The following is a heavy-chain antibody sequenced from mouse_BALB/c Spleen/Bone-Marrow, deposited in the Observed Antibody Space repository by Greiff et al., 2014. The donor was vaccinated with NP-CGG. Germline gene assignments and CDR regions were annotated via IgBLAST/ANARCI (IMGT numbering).Heavy chain of an antibody. D-gene: IGHD2-10*02. CDR3: ARKYGDY. CDR1: GYPFSSYW. J-gene: IGHJ2*01. CDR2: IYPGVGES. Sequence: VQLQQSGAELVRPGSSVKISCKASGYPFSSYWMSWVKQRPGQGLEWIGQIYPGVGESNYNGKFKGNATLTADKSSSTAYMQLISLTSEDSAVYYSARKYGDYWGQGTTLTVSS. V-gene: IGHV1-80*01.